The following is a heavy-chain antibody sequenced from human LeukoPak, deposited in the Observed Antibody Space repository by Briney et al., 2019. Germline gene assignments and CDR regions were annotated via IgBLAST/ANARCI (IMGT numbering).Heavy chain of an antibody. CDR2: MNPNSGNT. Sequence: ASVKVSCKASGYTFTSCDINWVRQATGQGLEWMGWMNPNSGNTGYGQSFQGRITITRDISIGTAYMELSNLTSEDTARYYCTRGSSGRRDNWGQGTLVTVSA. CDR3: TRGSSGRRDN. CDR1: GYTFTSCD. J-gene: IGHJ4*02. V-gene: IGHV1-8*01. D-gene: IGHD6-19*01.